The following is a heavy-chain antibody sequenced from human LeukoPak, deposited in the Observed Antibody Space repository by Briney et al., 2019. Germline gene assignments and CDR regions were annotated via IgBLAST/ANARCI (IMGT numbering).Heavy chain of an antibody. CDR2: ISSNGGST. V-gene: IGHV3-64*01. CDR3: ARQGPGYDSNLHFDY. D-gene: IGHD3-22*01. CDR1: GFTFSSYA. Sequence: GGSLRLSCAASGFTFSSYAMHWVRQAPGKGLEYASAISSNGGSTYYANSVKGRFTISRDNSKNTLYLQMGSLRAEDMAVYYCARQGPGYDSNLHFDYWGQGTLVTVSS. J-gene: IGHJ4*02.